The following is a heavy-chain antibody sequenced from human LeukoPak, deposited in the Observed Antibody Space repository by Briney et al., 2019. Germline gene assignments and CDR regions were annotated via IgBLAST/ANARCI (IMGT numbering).Heavy chain of an antibody. Sequence: GGSLRLSCAASGFTVSSNYMSWVRQAPGKGLERVSVIYSGGSTYYADSVKGRFTISRDNSKNTLYLQMNSLRAEDTAVYYCARDALGYGGQNYGMDVWGKGTTVTVSS. CDR3: ARDALGYGGQNYGMDV. D-gene: IGHD5-12*01. CDR1: GFTVSSNY. V-gene: IGHV3-53*01. CDR2: IYSGGST. J-gene: IGHJ6*04.